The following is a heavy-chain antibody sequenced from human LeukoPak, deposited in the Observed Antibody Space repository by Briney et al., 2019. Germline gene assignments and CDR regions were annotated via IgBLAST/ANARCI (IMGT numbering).Heavy chain of an antibody. Sequence: GGSLRLSCAASGLTFSSYAMSWVRQAPGKGLEWVSAISGSGGSTYYADSVKGRFTISRDNSKNTLYLQMNSLRAGDTAVYYCAKRVEMATMLFDYWGQGTLVTVSS. J-gene: IGHJ4*02. CDR3: AKRVEMATMLFDY. CDR1: GLTFSSYA. CDR2: ISGSGGST. V-gene: IGHV3-23*01. D-gene: IGHD5-24*01.